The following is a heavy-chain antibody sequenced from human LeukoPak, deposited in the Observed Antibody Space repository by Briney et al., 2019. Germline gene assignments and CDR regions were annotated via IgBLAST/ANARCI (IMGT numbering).Heavy chain of an antibody. CDR3: ARDKVYSSGWVIFDY. V-gene: IGHV3-23*01. D-gene: IGHD6-19*01. Sequence: PGGSLRLSCVASGFTFSSYAMSWVRQAPGKGLEWVSAISGSGGSTYYADSVKGRFTISRDNAKNSLYLQMNSLRAEDTAVYYCARDKVYSSGWVIFDYWGQGTLVTVSS. CDR2: ISGSGGST. J-gene: IGHJ4*02. CDR1: GFTFSSYA.